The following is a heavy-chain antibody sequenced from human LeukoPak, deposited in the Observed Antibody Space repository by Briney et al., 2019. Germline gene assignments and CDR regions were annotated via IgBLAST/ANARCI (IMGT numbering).Heavy chain of an antibody. V-gene: IGHV4-4*07. J-gene: IGHJ4*02. Sequence: SETLSLTCTVSGGSISSYYWSWIRQPAGKGLEWIGRIYTSGSTNYNPSLKSRVTMSVDTSKNQFSLKLSSVTAADTAVYYCARVTNDYGDYHFDYWGQGTLVTVSS. D-gene: IGHD4-17*01. CDR3: ARVTNDYGDYHFDY. CDR2: IYTSGST. CDR1: GGSISSYY.